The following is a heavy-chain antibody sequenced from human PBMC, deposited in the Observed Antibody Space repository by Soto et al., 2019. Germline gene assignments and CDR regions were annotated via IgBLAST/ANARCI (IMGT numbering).Heavy chain of an antibody. Sequence: QVQVVQSGAEVKKPGASVKVSCKVSGYTFTTYDINWVRQAPGQGLEWMGWMNPETGDTGYGQQYQGRVTLSRNTSISTAYLELTSLRFEDTAVYYCASALRGNTWGQGTLVTVSA. CDR1: GYTFTTYD. V-gene: IGHV1-8*01. CDR2: MNPETGDT. D-gene: IGHD1-26*01. J-gene: IGHJ4*02. CDR3: ASALRGNT.